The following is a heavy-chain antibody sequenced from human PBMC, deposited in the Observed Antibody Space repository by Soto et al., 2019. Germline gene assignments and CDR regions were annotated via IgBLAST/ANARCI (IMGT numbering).Heavy chain of an antibody. CDR2: IYYSGST. CDR1: GGSISSGGYY. D-gene: IGHD3-10*01. CDR3: ARVKGDYGSGRYYYMDV. J-gene: IGHJ6*03. V-gene: IGHV4-31*03. Sequence: SETLSLTCTVSGGSISSGGYYWSWIRQHPGKGLEWIGYIYYSGSTYYNPSLKSRVTISVDTSKNQFSLKLSSVTAADTAVYYCARVKGDYGSGRYYYMDVWGKGTTVTVSS.